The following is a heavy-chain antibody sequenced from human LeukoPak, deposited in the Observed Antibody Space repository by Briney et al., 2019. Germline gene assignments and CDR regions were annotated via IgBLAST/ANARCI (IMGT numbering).Heavy chain of an antibody. CDR1: GGTFSSYA. CDR3: ARVAVSYYYYGMDV. Sequence: GASVEVSCKASGGTFSSYAISWVRQAPGQGLEWMGGIIPIFGTANYAQKFQGRVTITADESTSTAYMELSSLRSEDTAVYYCARVAVSYYYYGMDVWGQGTTVTVSS. J-gene: IGHJ6*02. V-gene: IGHV1-69*13. CDR2: IIPIFGTA. D-gene: IGHD6-19*01.